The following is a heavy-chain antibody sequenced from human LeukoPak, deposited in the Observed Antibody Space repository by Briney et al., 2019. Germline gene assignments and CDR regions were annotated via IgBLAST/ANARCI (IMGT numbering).Heavy chain of an antibody. V-gene: IGHV3-7*01. CDR1: GFTFSSYW. Sequence: GGSLRLSCAASGFTFSSYWMNWVRQAPGKGLEWVANIKQDGSEKDYVDSVKGRFTISRDNAKNSLELQMNSLRDEDTAVYYCARAGGYASSWAYWGQGTLVTVSS. D-gene: IGHD5-12*01. J-gene: IGHJ4*02. CDR2: IKQDGSEK. CDR3: ARAGGYASSWAY.